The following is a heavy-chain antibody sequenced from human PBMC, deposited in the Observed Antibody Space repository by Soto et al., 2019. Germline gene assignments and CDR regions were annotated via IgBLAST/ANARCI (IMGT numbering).Heavy chain of an antibody. V-gene: IGHV3-66*01. CDR3: AKYDTSSSSFDY. CDR1: GFTINTKY. D-gene: IGHD3-9*01. CDR2: MYSGGST. J-gene: IGHJ4*02. Sequence: GGCLRLSFAAPGFTINTKYMSWVRQAPGKVLEWFLVMYSGGSTYYADSVKGRFTVSRDNSKNILYLQMNSLRAEDTAVYYCAKYDTSSSSFDYWGQRTLVTVSS.